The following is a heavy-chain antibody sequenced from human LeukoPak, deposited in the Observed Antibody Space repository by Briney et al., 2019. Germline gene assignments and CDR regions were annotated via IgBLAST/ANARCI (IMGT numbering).Heavy chain of an antibody. Sequence: GGSLRLSCAASGFTFSDYYMSWIRQAPGKGLEWVSYISSSSYTNYADSVKGRFTISRDNAKNSLYLQMNSLRAEDTAVYCCARDQRNYGSGSYYFDYWGQGTLVTVSS. CDR1: GFTFSDYY. CDR3: ARDQRNYGSGSYYFDY. D-gene: IGHD3-10*01. J-gene: IGHJ4*02. CDR2: ISSSSYT. V-gene: IGHV3-11*06.